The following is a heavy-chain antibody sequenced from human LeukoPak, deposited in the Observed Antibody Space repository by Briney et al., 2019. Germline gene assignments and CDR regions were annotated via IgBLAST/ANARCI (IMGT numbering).Heavy chain of an antibody. CDR1: GFTFSSYG. V-gene: IGHV3-30*18. CDR3: AKSIYSSGYYSFFDY. D-gene: IGHD3-22*01. Sequence: GGSLRLSCAASGFTFSSYGMHWVRQAPGKGLEWVAVISYYGSNKDYADSVKVRFTISRDNSKNTLYLQMNRRRAEDTAVYYCAKSIYSSGYYSFFDYWGQGALVTVSS. CDR2: ISYYGSNK. J-gene: IGHJ4*02.